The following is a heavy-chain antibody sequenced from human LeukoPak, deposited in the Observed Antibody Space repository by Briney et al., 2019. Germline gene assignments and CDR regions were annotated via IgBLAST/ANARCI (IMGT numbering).Heavy chain of an antibody. V-gene: IGHV4-31*03. J-gene: IGHJ6*02. CDR1: GGSISSGGYY. CDR3: ARVTTGDYGMDV. CDR2: IYYSGST. D-gene: IGHD4-17*01. Sequence: SETLSLTCTVSGGSISSGGYYWSWIRQPPGKGLEWIGYIYYSGSTYYNPSLKSRVTISVDTSKNQFSLKLSSVTAADTAVYYCARVTTGDYGMDVWGQGTTVTVSS.